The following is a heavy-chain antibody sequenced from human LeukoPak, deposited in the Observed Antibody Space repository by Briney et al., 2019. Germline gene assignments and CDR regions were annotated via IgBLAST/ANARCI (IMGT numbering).Heavy chain of an antibody. CDR3: AREIQLWQIMMTYYFDY. J-gene: IGHJ4*02. V-gene: IGHV1-2*02. CDR2: INPNSGGT. Sequence: ASVKVSCKASGYTFTGYYMHWVRQAPGQGLEWMGWINPNSGGTNYAQKFQGRVTMTRDTSISTAYMELSRLRSGDTAVYYCAREIQLWQIMMTYYFDYWGQGTLVTVSS. D-gene: IGHD5-18*01. CDR1: GYTFTGYY.